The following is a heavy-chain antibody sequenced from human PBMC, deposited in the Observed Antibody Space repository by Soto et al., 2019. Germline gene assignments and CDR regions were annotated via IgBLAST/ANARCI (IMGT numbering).Heavy chain of an antibody. CDR2: IYWDDDE. CDR3: VRNWRYYGGDYYYGMDA. J-gene: IGHJ6*02. CDR1: GFSLNTGGVG. D-gene: IGHD3-10*01. V-gene: IGHV2-5*02. Sequence: ITLKESGPTLVKPTQTLTLTCTFSGFSLNTGGVGVGWVRQPRGKAMEWLALIYWDDDERYRPSLRSRLNITXDXTXKXXVLTMTNMDPEDTATYYCVRNWRYYGGDYYYGMDAWGQGTTVTVSS.